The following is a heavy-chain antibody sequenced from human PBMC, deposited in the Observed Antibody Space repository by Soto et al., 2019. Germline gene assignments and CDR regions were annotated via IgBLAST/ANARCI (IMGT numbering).Heavy chain of an antibody. D-gene: IGHD2-2*02. V-gene: IGHV6-1*01. CDR3: AREPLYCSSTSCYTVGDYYYGMDV. CDR2: TYYRSKWYN. J-gene: IGHJ6*02. Sequence: SQTLSLTCAISVYSVSSNSAAWNWIIQSPSRGLEWLGRTYYRSKWYNDYAVSVKSRITINPDTSKNQFSLQLNSVTPEDTAVYYCAREPLYCSSTSCYTVGDYYYGMDVLGQATTVIVSS. CDR1: VYSVSSNSAA.